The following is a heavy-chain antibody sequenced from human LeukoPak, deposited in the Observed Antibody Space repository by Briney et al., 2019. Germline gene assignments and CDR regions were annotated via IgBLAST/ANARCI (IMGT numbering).Heavy chain of an antibody. J-gene: IGHJ1*01. CDR1: GFTFSNYW. D-gene: IGHD2-2*01. V-gene: IGHV3-7*01. CDR3: ATYSSSNGREFQY. Sequence: GGSLRLSCKGSGFTFSNYWMSWVRQAPGKGLEWVANIQQHGSETYYGDSVKGRFTISRDNAKNSLYLQMNSLRAEDTAVYYCATYSSSNGREFQYWGQGTLVTVSS. CDR2: IQQHGSET.